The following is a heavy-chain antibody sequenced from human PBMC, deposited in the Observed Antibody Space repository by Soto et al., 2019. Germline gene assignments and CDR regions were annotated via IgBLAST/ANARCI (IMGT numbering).Heavy chain of an antibody. V-gene: IGHV1-3*01. Sequence: ASVKVSCKASGDSFNSNAIHWVRQAPGQRLEWMGWINAANGNTKYSQKFQGKVTITRDTSASTAYMELSSLRSEDTAVYFCARILGYCSSSSCFPYHGMDDWGQGTTVTVS. CDR3: ARILGYCSSSSCFPYHGMDD. CDR1: GDSFNSNA. J-gene: IGHJ6*02. D-gene: IGHD2-15*01. CDR2: INAANGNT.